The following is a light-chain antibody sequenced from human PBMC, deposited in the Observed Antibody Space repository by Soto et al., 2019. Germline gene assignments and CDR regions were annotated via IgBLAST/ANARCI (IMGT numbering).Light chain of an antibody. V-gene: IGKV3-15*01. CDR3: QQYNNWPQT. Sequence: EIVLTQSPGTLSLSPGERATLSCRASQSVSNNLAWYQQKPGQAPRLLIYGASTRATGIPARFSGGGSGTEFTITISRMQYEDFAEYHCQQYNNWPQTFGQGTKVDSK. CDR1: QSVSNN. J-gene: IGKJ1*01. CDR2: GAS.